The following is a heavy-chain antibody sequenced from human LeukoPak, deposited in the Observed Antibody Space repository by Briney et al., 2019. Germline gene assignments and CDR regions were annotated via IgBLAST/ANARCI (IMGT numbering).Heavy chain of an antibody. CDR1: GYTFTSYG. CDR2: ISAYNGNT. V-gene: IGHV1-18*01. CDR3: AREAYSSSSGFTDY. J-gene: IGHJ4*02. D-gene: IGHD6-6*01. Sequence: GASVKVSCKASGYTFTSYGISWVRQAPGQGLEWMGWISAYNGNTNYAQKLQGRVTMTTDTSTSTAYMELRSLRSDDTAVYYCAREAYSSSSGFTDYWGQGTLVTVAS.